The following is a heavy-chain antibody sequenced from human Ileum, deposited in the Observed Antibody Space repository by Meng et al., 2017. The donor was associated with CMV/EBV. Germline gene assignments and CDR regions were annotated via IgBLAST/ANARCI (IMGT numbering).Heavy chain of an antibody. D-gene: IGHD3-22*01. V-gene: IGHV1-46*01. CDR2: INPSSDDT. CDR1: GYTFTSYY. CDR3: ARGGSTYYESSGSFDS. J-gene: IGHJ4*02. Sequence: SGYTFTSYYAHWVRQAPGQGLQWMGIINPSSDDTTYAQKFQGRVTMTRDTSSTTVYMELSSLRSEDTAVYYCARGGSTYYESSGSFDSWGQGTLVTVSS.